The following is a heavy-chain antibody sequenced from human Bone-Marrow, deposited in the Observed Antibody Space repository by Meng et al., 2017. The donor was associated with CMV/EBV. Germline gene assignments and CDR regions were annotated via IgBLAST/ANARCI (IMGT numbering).Heavy chain of an antibody. D-gene: IGHD5-18*01. CDR1: GYTFTGYY. CDR2: INPNGGGT. J-gene: IGHJ4*02. CDR3: ARVADTAMTTHFDY. V-gene: IGHV1-2*02. Sequence: ASVKVSCNASGYTFTGYYIHWVRQAPGQGLEWMGWINPNGGGTNYAQKFQGRVTMTRDTSISTAYMELSRLRSDDTAVYYCARVADTAMTTHFDYWGQGTLVTVSS.